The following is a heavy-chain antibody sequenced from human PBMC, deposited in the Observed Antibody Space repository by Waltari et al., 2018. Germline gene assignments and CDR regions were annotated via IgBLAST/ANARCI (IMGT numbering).Heavy chain of an antibody. D-gene: IGHD4-17*01. CDR2: IDWDDDK. V-gene: IGHV2-70*04. Sequence: QATLKESGPALVKPTQTLTLTCTFSGFSLSSSGVGVTWIRQVPGKALEWLARIDWDDDKYYNPSLKTRLAISKDSSKPQVVLRMTNLDPVDTGTYYCAQIIRNFDHGDYAWFDAWGQGILVTVSS. CDR3: AQIIRNFDHGDYAWFDA. CDR1: GFSLSSSGVG. J-gene: IGHJ5*02.